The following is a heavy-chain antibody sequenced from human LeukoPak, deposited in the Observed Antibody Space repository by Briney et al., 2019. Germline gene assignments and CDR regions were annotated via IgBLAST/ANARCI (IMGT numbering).Heavy chain of an antibody. V-gene: IGHV4-61*02. CDR1: GGSISSGSYY. J-gene: IGHJ4*02. CDR3: ARGTTYNQYYYDSSGYYSFDY. CDR2: IYTSGST. Sequence: SETLSLTCTVSGGSISSGSYYWSWIRQPAGKGLEWIGRIYTSGSTNYNPSLKSRVTISVDTSKNQFSLKLSSVTAADTAVYYCARGTTYNQYYYDSSGYYSFDYCGQGTLVSASS. D-gene: IGHD3-22*01.